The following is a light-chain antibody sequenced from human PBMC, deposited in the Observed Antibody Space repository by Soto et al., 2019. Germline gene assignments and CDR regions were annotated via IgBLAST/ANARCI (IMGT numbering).Light chain of an antibody. Sequence: EIVLTQSPGTLSLSPGKRATLSCRASQSISSSYLAWYQQRPGQAPRLLIYGASSRATGIPDRFIGSGSGTDFTLTISRLEPEDFAVYACQQYGRAPITFGQGTRLEIK. CDR3: QQYGRAPIT. CDR1: QSISSSY. CDR2: GAS. J-gene: IGKJ5*01. V-gene: IGKV3-20*01.